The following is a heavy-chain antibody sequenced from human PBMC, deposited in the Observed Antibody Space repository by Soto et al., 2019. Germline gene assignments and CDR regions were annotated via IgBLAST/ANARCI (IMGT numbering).Heavy chain of an antibody. CDR3: ATYWGTESHTSWFDL. Sequence: QVQLQVSGPRLVKASETLSLNCSVSGGSISSQYWSWVRQSPGKGLELIGHLHFRCYTNYNPPLQSRVTISSARSTDQVSLTLTSVTAADTAIYSCATYWGTESHTSWFDLWGRGALVTVSS. CDR2: LHFRCYT. J-gene: IGHJ5*02. CDR1: GGSISSQY. D-gene: IGHD3-16*01. V-gene: IGHV4-59*11.